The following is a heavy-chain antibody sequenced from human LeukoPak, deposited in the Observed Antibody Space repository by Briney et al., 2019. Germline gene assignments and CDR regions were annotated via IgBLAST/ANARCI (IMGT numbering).Heavy chain of an antibody. CDR2: ISAYNGNT. V-gene: IGHV1-18*04. D-gene: IGHD3-22*01. CDR1: GYTFTGYY. CDR3: ARYYDSRSGLNY. J-gene: IGHJ4*02. Sequence: RASVKVSCKASGYTFTGYYMHWVRQAPGQGLEWMGWISAYNGNTNYAQKLQGRVTMTTDTSTSTAYMELRSLRSDDTAVYYCARYYDSRSGLNYWGQGTLVTVSS.